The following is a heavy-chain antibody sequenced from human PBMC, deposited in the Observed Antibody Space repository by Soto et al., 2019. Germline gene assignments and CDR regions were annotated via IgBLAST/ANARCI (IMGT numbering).Heavy chain of an antibody. CDR1: GFSLDTPGVA. CDR2: IYWDEDK. V-gene: IGHV2-5*02. D-gene: IGHD3-10*01. CDR3: AYRADLGSIYWDFDL. J-gene: IGHJ2*01. Sequence: QITLVESGPTLAQPTQPLTLTCTFSGFSLDTPGVAVGWIRQPPGKALEWLAHIYWDEDKRYRPSLETILSITKDASKSQVVLRMTYMAPVDTGTYYCAYRADLGSIYWDFDLWGRGTLVTVSS.